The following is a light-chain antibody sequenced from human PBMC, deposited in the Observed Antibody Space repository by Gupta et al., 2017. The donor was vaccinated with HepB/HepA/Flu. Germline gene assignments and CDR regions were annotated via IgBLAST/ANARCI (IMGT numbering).Light chain of an antibody. V-gene: IGKV3-20*01. J-gene: IGKJ1*01. CDR1: QSVWDSQ. CDR2: AIS. CDR3: QHDDSSTWT. Sequence: EVVLTQSPGTLSLSPGERATLSCRTSQSVWDSQLAWYQQKPGQPPRLLIYAISTRATGIPDRVSGSGSGTDFTLTISRLEPEDFAVYYCQHDDSSTWTFGPGTMVEIK.